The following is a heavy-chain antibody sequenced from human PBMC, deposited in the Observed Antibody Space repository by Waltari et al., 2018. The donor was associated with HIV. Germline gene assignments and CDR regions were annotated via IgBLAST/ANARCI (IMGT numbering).Heavy chain of an antibody. Sequence: QVQLVQSGAEVKKPGASVRVSCTASGYSLTNYYLHWVRQAPGQGLEWMGTINPRGGTPHYAQKFLGRVSMTRDTSTDTVYLALSSLTSDDTAVYYCAKVGAPNYYYYYMDVWGKGTTVAV. J-gene: IGHJ6*03. CDR3: AKVGAPNYYYYYMDV. V-gene: IGHV1-46*01. D-gene: IGHD1-26*01. CDR2: INPRGGTP. CDR1: GYSLTNYY.